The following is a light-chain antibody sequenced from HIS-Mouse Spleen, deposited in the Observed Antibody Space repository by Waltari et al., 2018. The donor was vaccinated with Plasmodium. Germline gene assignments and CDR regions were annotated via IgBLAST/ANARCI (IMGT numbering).Light chain of an antibody. J-gene: IGLJ2*01. CDR3: GTWDSSLSAGVV. Sequence: QSVLTQPPSVSAAPGQKVTISCSGSSSNLGNNYGSWYQQLPGTAPKLLIYDNNKRPSGIPDRFSGSKSGTSATLGITGLQTGDEADYYCGTWDSSLSAGVVFGGGTKLTVL. V-gene: IGLV1-51*01. CDR1: SSNLGNNY. CDR2: DNN.